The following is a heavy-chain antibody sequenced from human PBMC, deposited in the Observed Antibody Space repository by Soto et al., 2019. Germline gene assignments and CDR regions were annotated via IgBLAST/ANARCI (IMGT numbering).Heavy chain of an antibody. CDR3: ASSPRGYCSSTSCRELSNYYDMDT. D-gene: IGHD2-2*01. Sequence: PGESLKISCKGSGYSLTSYWISWVRQMPGKGLEWMGRIDPSDSYTNYSPSFQGHVTISADKSISTAYLQWSSLKASDTAMYYCASSPRGYCSSTSCRELSNYYDMDTWGQGTTITVSS. CDR2: IDPSDSYT. J-gene: IGHJ6*02. CDR1: GYSLTSYW. V-gene: IGHV5-10-1*01.